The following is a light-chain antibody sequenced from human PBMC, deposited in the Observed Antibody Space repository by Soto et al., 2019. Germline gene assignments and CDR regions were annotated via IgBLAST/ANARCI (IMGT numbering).Light chain of an antibody. CDR3: QQRSNWPPIT. CDR2: DIF. V-gene: IGKV3-11*01. J-gene: IGKJ5*01. Sequence: IMMAQSPATLSVSPGERATLSCRSSQSVGGDLAWYQQKPGQAPRLVIYDIFTRATGVPTRISGSGSGTDFTLTISSLEPEDFAVYYCQQRSNWPPITFGQGTRLEIK. CDR1: QSVGGD.